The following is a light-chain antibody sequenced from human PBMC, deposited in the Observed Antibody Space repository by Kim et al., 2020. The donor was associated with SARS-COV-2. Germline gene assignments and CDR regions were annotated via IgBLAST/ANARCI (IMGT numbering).Light chain of an antibody. CDR3: QQYNTYTWT. CDR1: QAINNY. Sequence: DIQMTQSPSSLSASVGDRVTITCRASQAINNYLAWFQQKPGKAPKSLIYAASTLYSGVPSKFSGSGSGTDFTLTTSSLQPEDSATYYCQQYNTYTWTFGQGTKLEI. V-gene: IGKV1-16*02. CDR2: AAS. J-gene: IGKJ1*01.